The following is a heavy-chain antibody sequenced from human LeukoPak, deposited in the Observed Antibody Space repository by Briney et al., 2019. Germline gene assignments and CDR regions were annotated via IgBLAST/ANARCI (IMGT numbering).Heavy chain of an antibody. CDR2: INPNSGGT. J-gene: IGHJ3*02. V-gene: IGHV1-2*04. CDR1: GYTFTGYY. CDR3: ARDQLLWFGESIGAFDI. D-gene: IGHD3-10*01. Sequence: ASVKVSCKASGYTFTGYYMHWVRQAPGQGLEWMGWINPNSGGTNYAQKFQGWVTMTGDTSISTAYMELSRLRSDDTAVHYCARDQLLWFGESIGAFDIWGQGTMVTVSS.